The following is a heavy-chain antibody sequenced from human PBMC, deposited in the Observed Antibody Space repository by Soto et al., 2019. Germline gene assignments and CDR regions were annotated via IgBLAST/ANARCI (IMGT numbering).Heavy chain of an antibody. Sequence: QAQLVQSGAEVKKPGASVKLSCKASGYTFTSSYVHWVRQAPGQGLEWVAIINPNGGSTNYAQEIQGRVTVTRDTSTSTVFMELSSLHSDDTAVYYCARDLLAANYWGQGTLVTVSS. CDR3: ARDLLAANY. V-gene: IGHV1-46*01. J-gene: IGHJ4*02. D-gene: IGHD2-15*01. CDR1: GYTFTSSY. CDR2: INPNGGST.